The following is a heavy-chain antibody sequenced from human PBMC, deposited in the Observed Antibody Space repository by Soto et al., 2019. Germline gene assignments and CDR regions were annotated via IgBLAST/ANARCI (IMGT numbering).Heavy chain of an antibody. CDR3: AKDSKGIEPAGTVWFDP. CDR1: GFTFSSYA. D-gene: IGHD6-13*01. CDR2: ISGSGVST. V-gene: IGHV3-23*01. Sequence: PGGSLRLSCAASGFTFSSYAMSWGRQAPGKGLEWVSAISGSGVSTYYADSVKGRFTISRDNSKNTLYLQMNSLRAEDTAVYYCAKDSKGIEPAGTVWFDPWGQGTLVTVSS. J-gene: IGHJ5*02.